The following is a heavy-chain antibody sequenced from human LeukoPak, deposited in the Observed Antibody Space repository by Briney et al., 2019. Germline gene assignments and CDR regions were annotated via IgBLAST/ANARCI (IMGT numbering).Heavy chain of an antibody. CDR1: TFTGHN. Sequence: GASVKVSCKHTFTGHNKHWVRQAPGQGLEFVGWINPTSGGIKYAQKFQGRVTMTRDTSINTVYMELSSLTSDDAALYYCVVSVQAAAIPAFDCWGQGTPVTVSP. V-gene: IGHV1-2*02. CDR2: INPTSGGI. D-gene: IGHD3-22*01. J-gene: IGHJ4*02. CDR3: VVSVQAAAIPAFDC.